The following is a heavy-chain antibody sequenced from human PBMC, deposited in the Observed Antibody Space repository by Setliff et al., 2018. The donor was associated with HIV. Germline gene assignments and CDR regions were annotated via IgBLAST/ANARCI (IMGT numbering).Heavy chain of an antibody. CDR2: IKSKTDGGTT. J-gene: IGHJ6*02. CDR3: SRDVLTNNYYYYGMDV. D-gene: IGHD2-8*01. Sequence: PGGSLRLSCAASGFTFSNYDMHWVRQAPGKGLEWVGRIKSKTDGGTTDYAAPVKGRFTISRDDSKNTLYLQMNSLKTEDSAVYYCSRDVLTNNYYYYGMDVWGQGTTVTVSS. CDR1: GFTFSNYD. V-gene: IGHV3-15*01.